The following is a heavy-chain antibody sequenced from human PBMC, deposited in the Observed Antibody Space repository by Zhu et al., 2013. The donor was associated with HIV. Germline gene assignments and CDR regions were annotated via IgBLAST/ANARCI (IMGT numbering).Heavy chain of an antibody. CDR1: GGTFSSYA. Sequence: QVQLVQSGAEVKKPGSSVKVSCKASGGTFSSYAISWVRQAPGQGLEWMGGIIPIFGTANYAQKFQGRVTITADESTSTAYMELSSLRSEDTAVYYCARDWDDYSNYEDWFDPWGRGNPGHRLL. V-gene: IGHV1-69*01. D-gene: IGHD4-4*01. CDR3: ARDWDDYSNYEDWFDP. CDR2: IIPIFGTA. J-gene: IGHJ5*02.